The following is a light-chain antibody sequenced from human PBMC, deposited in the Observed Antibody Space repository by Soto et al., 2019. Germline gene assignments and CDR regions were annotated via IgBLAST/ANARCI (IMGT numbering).Light chain of an antibody. V-gene: IGKV3-20*01. CDR2: GTS. J-gene: IGKJ2*03. CDR1: RSVGGSY. Sequence: EIVLTQSPGTLSLSPGERATLSCRASRSVGGSYLAWYQQKPGQAPRLLIYGTSSRATGIPDRFSGSGSGKDFTLTISRLEPEDFTVYYCQQYGSLYSFGQGTKLEIK. CDR3: QQYGSLYS.